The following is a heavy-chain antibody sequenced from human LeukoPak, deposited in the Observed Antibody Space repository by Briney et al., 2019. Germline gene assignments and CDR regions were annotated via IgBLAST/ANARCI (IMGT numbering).Heavy chain of an antibody. V-gene: IGHV3-23*01. CDR1: GFTFSSYA. D-gene: IGHD2-2*01. J-gene: IGHJ3*02. CDR3: AKWDRRQYQLPLDAFDI. CDR2: ISGSGGST. Sequence: QPGGSLRLSCAASGFTFSSYAMSWVRQAPGKGLEWVSAISGSGGSTYYADSVKGRFTISRDNSKNTLYLQMNSLRAEDTAVYYCAKWDRRQYQLPLDAFDIWGQGTMVTVSS.